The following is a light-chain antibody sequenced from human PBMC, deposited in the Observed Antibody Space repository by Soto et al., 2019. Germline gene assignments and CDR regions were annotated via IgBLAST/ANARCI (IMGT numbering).Light chain of an antibody. CDR1: QSVSSNY. Sequence: EIVLTQSPGTLSLSPGERATLSCRASQSVSSNYLAWYQQKPGQAPRLLIYGASSSVTGIPDRLSGSGSGTDFTLTISRLEPEDFAVYYCQQYGRSPFTFGPGTKVDIK. CDR2: GAS. V-gene: IGKV3-20*01. J-gene: IGKJ3*01. CDR3: QQYGRSPFT.